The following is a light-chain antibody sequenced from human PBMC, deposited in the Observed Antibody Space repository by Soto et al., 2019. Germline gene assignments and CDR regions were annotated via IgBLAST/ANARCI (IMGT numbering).Light chain of an antibody. J-gene: IGKJ4*01. V-gene: IGKV3-20*01. Sequence: EIVLTQSPGPLSLSPGDRATLSCRASQSVSFGYLAWYQQKAGQAPWLLIYGATSRATGIPDRVSGSESGTDFTLTISRLEPEDFAVYYCQQYGSSPLTFGGGTKVEIK. CDR2: GAT. CDR3: QQYGSSPLT. CDR1: QSVSFGY.